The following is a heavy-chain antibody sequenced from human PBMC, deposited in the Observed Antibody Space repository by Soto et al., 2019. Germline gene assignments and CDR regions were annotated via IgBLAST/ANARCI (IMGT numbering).Heavy chain of an antibody. CDR3: ARRRFLGTRPYGMDV. V-gene: IGHV5-51*01. J-gene: IGHJ6*02. Sequence: GESLKISCKGSGYSLTSYWISWVRQMPGKGLEWMGMIYPSDSDTRYSPSFQGQVTISADKSISTAYLQWSSLKASDTAMYYCARRRFLGTRPYGMDVWGQGTTVTVSS. CDR2: IYPSDSDT. D-gene: IGHD3-3*01. CDR1: GYSLTSYW.